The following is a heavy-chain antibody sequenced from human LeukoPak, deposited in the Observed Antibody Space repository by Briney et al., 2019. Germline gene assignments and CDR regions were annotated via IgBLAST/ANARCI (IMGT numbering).Heavy chain of an antibody. Sequence: ASVKVSCKVSGYTLTELSMHWVRQAPGKGLEWMGGFDPEDGETIYAQKFQGRVTMTEDTSTDTAYMELSGLRSEDTAVYYCATDLLRYFDWLIAWGQGTLVTVSS. CDR2: FDPEDGET. CDR1: GYTLTELS. D-gene: IGHD3-9*01. CDR3: ATDLLRYFDWLIA. J-gene: IGHJ5*02. V-gene: IGHV1-24*01.